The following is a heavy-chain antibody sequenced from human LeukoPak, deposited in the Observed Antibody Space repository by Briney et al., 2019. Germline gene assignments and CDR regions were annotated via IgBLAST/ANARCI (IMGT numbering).Heavy chain of an antibody. CDR3: VKGLDYSSSQMDS. Sequence: GGSLRLSCAASGFTFNSCAMHWVRQAPGKGLECVAAISSDGSNTYYADSVKGRFASSRDNSKSTLYLQMNSLTPEDTAVYYCVKGLDYSSSQMDSWGQGTLVTVSS. J-gene: IGHJ4*02. CDR1: GFTFNSCA. CDR2: ISSDGSNT. V-gene: IGHV3-30*09. D-gene: IGHD6-6*01.